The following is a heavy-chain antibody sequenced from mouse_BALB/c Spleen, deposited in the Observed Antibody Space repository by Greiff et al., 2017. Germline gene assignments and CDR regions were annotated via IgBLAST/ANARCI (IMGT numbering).Heavy chain of an antibody. D-gene: IGHD2-3*01. CDR1: GFAFSSYD. CDR3: ARSDGYRCAY. Sequence: DVMLVESGGGLVKPGGSLKLSCAASGFAFSSYDMSWVRQTPEKRLEWVAYISSGGGSTYYPDTVTGRFTISRDNAKNTLYLQMSSLKSEDTAMYYCARSDGYRCAYWGQGTLVTVSA. V-gene: IGHV5-12-1*01. J-gene: IGHJ3*01. CDR2: ISSGGGST.